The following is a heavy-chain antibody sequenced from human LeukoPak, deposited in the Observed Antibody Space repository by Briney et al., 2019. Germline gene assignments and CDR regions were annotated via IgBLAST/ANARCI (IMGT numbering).Heavy chain of an antibody. J-gene: IGHJ4*02. CDR3: ARGHVASWIPGE. D-gene: IGHD5-18*01. Sequence: PGGSLRLSCAASGFTFSSYGMHWVRQAPGKGLEWVAVIWYDGSNKYYADSVKGRFTISRDNSKNTLYLQMNSLRAEDTAVYYCARGHVASWIPGEWGQGTLVTVSS. CDR2: IWYDGSNK. V-gene: IGHV3-33*01. CDR1: GFTFSSYG.